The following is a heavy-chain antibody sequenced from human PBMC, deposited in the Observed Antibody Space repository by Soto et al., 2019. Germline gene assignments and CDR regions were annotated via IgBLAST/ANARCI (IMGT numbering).Heavy chain of an antibody. V-gene: IGHV4-61*01. CDR2: IYYSGST. Sequence: QVQLQESGPGLVKPSETLSLTCTVSGGSVSSGSYYWSWIRQPPGKGLEWIGYIYYSGSTNYNPSLKSRVTISVDTSKNQFSLKLSSVTAADTAVYYCALTGAAGIAVAGRNHYFDYWGQGTLVTVSS. J-gene: IGHJ4*02. CDR3: ALTGAAGIAVAGRNHYFDY. CDR1: GGSVSSGSYY. D-gene: IGHD6-19*01.